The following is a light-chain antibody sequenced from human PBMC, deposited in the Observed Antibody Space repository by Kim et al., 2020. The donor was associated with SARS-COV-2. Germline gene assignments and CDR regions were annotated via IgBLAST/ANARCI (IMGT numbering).Light chain of an antibody. CDR2: DAS. V-gene: IGKV3-11*01. Sequence: EIVLTQSPATLSLSPGERATLSCRASQSVNCHLAWYQQKFGQAPRLLIYDASTRATGIPARFSGSGSGTDFTLTITSLEPEDFAVYYCKQGSNRPLKFGGGSKGDIK. CDR1: QSVNCH. CDR3: KQGSNRPLK. J-gene: IGKJ4*02.